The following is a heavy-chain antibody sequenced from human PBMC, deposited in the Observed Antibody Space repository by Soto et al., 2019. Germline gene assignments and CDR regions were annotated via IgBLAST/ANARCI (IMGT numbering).Heavy chain of an antibody. Sequence: PGGSLRLSCAASGFTFSSYSMNWVRQAPGKGLEWVSSISSSSSYIYYADSVKGRFTISRDNAKNSLYLQMNSPRAEDTAVYYCARDLVAVAGQNAFDIWGQGTMVTVSS. CDR2: ISSSSSYI. J-gene: IGHJ3*02. CDR3: ARDLVAVAGQNAFDI. V-gene: IGHV3-21*01. CDR1: GFTFSSYS. D-gene: IGHD6-19*01.